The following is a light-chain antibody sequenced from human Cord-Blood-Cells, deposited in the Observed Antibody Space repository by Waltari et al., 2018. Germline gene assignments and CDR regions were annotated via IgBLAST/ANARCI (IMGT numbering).Light chain of an antibody. CDR1: QSISSY. J-gene: IGKJ3*01. CDR3: QQSYSTPPIFT. CDR2: AAS. Sequence: DIQMTQSPSSLSASVGDRVTITCRASQSISSYLNWYQQKPGKAPKLLIYAASSLQSGVPSRFSGSGSGTDFTLTISSLQPEDFVTYYCQQSYSTPPIFTFGPGTKVDIK. V-gene: IGKV1-39*01.